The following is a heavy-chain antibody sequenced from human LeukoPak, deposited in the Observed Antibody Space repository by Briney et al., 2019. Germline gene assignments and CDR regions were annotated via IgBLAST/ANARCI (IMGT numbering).Heavy chain of an antibody. J-gene: IGHJ6*03. Sequence: PSGTLSLTCAVSGGSISSSNWWIWVRQPPGKGLEWIGEIYHSGRTKYNPSLKSRVTISVDTSKNQFSLKLTSVTAADTAVYYCARGAADRTTYYYYIDVWGNGTAVTVSS. CDR3: ARGAADRTTYYYYIDV. V-gene: IGHV4-4*02. CDR1: GGSISSSNW. D-gene: IGHD1-14*01. CDR2: IYHSGRT.